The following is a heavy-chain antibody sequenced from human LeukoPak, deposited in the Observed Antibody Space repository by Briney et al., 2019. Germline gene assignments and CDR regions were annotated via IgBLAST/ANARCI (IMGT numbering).Heavy chain of an antibody. D-gene: IGHD6-13*01. CDR3: ARGFIAAAGLDAFDI. V-gene: IGHV4-61*02. CDR1: GGSISSGSYY. CDR2: IYTSGST. J-gene: IGHJ3*02. Sequence: SQTLSLTCTVSGGSISSGSYYWSWIRQPAGKGLEWIGRIYTSGSTNYNPSLKSRVTISVDTSKNQFSLKLSSVTAADTAVYYCARGFIAAAGLDAFDIWGQGTMVTVSS.